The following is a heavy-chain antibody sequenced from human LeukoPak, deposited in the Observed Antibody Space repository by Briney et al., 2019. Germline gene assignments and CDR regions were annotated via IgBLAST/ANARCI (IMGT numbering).Heavy chain of an antibody. CDR1: GGSFSGYY. D-gene: IGHD1-7*01. CDR2: INQSGTT. J-gene: IGHJ4*02. Sequence: SETLSLTCAVYGGSFSGYYWSWIRQPPGKGLDWIGEINQSGTTNYNPSLKSRVTISVDTSKNQFSLNLNSLTAADTAVYSCARGWWSGTTSTPFDYWGQGTLITVSS. CDR3: ARGWWSGTTSTPFDY. V-gene: IGHV4-34*01.